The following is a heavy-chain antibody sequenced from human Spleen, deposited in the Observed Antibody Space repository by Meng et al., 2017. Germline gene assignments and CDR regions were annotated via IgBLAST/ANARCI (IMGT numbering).Heavy chain of an antibody. CDR2: IYYSGNT. D-gene: IGHD6-19*01. CDR3: ARSNAVAALSWFDP. J-gene: IGHJ5*02. Sequence: HTKESGPGLVKPSETLNLTCSVSDGSVSSSSYYWAWIRQPPGKGLEWIGTIYYSGNTYYNPSLKSRVTISLDTSKNQFSLKLNSVTAADTAVYYCARSNAVAALSWFDPWGQGTLVTVSS. V-gene: IGHV4-39*07. CDR1: DGSVSSSSYY.